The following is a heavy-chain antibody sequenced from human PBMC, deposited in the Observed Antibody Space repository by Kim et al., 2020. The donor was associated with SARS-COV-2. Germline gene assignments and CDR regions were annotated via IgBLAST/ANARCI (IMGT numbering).Heavy chain of an antibody. CDR2: LYDTGSA. J-gene: IGHJ6*02. CDR3: ARKDGSGRLSSAMDV. V-gene: IGHV4-59*01. CDR1: DASISNYY. D-gene: IGHD3-10*01. Sequence: SETLSLTCTISDASISNYYLSWIRQPPGKGLEWIGYLYDTGSADYSPSFKSRVTISVDKSKNQFSLKVTSVTAVDTAVYYCARKDGSGRLSSAMDVWGQG.